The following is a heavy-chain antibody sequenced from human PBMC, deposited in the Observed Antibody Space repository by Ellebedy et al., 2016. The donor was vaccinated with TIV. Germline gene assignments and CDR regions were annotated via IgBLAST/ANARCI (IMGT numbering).Heavy chain of an antibody. Sequence: GESLKISXVASGFKFSNYSMNWVRQAPGRGLEWISFISSSSKTIYYGDSVKGRFTSSRDNAENSLYLQMNSLRDEDTALYYCARGGAGFDSMNRELSFDSWGQGTLVIVSS. V-gene: IGHV3-48*02. CDR1: GFKFSNYS. J-gene: IGHJ4*02. CDR2: ISSSSKTI. D-gene: IGHD1-26*01. CDR3: ARGGAGFDSMNRELSFDS.